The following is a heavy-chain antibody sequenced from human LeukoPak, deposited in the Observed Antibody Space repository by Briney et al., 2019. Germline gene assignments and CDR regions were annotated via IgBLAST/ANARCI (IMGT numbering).Heavy chain of an antibody. CDR2: ITYSGKYI. J-gene: IGHJ4*02. V-gene: IGHV3-21*04. CDR3: ARVEGSSWFMYYFDY. Sequence: GGSLRLSCAASGFSFSTSTMTWVRQAPGKGLEWVSSITYSGKYIYYEDSVKGRFTISRDNAQKSLYLQMNSLRAEDTAVYYCARVEGSSWFMYYFDYWGQGTLVTVSS. CDR1: GFSFSTST. D-gene: IGHD6-13*01.